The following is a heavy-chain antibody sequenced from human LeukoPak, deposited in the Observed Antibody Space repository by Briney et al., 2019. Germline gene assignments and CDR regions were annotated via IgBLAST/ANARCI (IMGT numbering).Heavy chain of an antibody. Sequence: ASVKVSCKASGYTFTSYGISWVRQAPGQGLEWMGWISAYNGNTNYAQKLQGRVTMTTDTSTSTAYMELRSLRSDDTAVYYCARVYYDFWSGYSGPYNWFDPWGQGTLVTVSS. CDR1: GYTFTSYG. V-gene: IGHV1-18*01. CDR3: ARVYYDFWSGYSGPYNWFDP. D-gene: IGHD3-3*01. J-gene: IGHJ5*02. CDR2: ISAYNGNT.